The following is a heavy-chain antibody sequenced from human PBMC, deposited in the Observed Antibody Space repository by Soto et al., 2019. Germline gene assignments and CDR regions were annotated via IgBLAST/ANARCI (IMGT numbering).Heavy chain of an antibody. J-gene: IGHJ3*02. CDR3: ARKYCITSTCARAGFDI. V-gene: IGHV5-51*01. CDR1: GYSFTSYW. Sequence: PGESLKISCKGSGYSFTSYWIGWVRQMPGKGLEWMGIIYPGDSDTRYSPSFQGQDTMSADKSISTAYLQWSSLKASDTAMYYCARKYCITSTCARAGFDIWCQGTMVTVSS. D-gene: IGHD2-2*01. CDR2: IYPGDSDT.